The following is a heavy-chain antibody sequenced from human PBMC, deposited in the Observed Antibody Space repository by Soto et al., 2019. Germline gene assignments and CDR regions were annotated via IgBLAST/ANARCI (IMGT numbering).Heavy chain of an antibody. D-gene: IGHD5-12*01. CDR2: ISGSGGST. CDR1: GFSFSSYA. J-gene: IGHJ4*02. Sequence: GGSLRLSCAASGFSFSSYAMSWVRQAPGKGLEWVSAISGSGGSTYYADSVKGRFTISRDNSKNTLYLQMNSLRAEDTAVYYCAKAPGVATIGGYYWGQGTLVTVSS. V-gene: IGHV3-23*01. CDR3: AKAPGVATIGGYY.